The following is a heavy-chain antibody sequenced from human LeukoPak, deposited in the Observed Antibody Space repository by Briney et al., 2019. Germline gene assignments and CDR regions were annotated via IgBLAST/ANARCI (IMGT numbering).Heavy chain of an antibody. CDR3: ARVSFRYYYYMDV. CDR1: GGSINSYY. CDR2: IYDSGST. J-gene: IGHJ6*03. V-gene: IGHV4-59*01. Sequence: PSETLSLTCTVSGGSINSYYWSWIRQPPGKGLEWIGYIYDSGSTNYNPSLKSRVTISVDTSKNQFSLKLSSVTAADTAVYYCARVSFRYYYYMDVWGKGTTVTVSS.